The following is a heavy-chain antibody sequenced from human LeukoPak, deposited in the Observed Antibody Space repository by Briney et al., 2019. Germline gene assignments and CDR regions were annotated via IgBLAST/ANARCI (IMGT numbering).Heavy chain of an antibody. D-gene: IGHD1-26*01. Sequence: SETLSLTCAVYGGSFSGYYWSWIRQPPGKGLEWIGEINHSGSTNYNPSLKSRVTISVATSKNQFSLKLSSVTAADTAVYYCARSFSGVYYPYWGQGTLVTVSS. CDR1: GGSFSGYY. CDR2: INHSGST. J-gene: IGHJ4*02. V-gene: IGHV4-34*01. CDR3: ARSFSGVYYPY.